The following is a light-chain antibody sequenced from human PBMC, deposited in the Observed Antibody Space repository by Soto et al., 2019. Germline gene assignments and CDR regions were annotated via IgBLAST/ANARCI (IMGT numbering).Light chain of an antibody. CDR2: GAS. CDR1: TSVSSSY. CDR3: QQYCSSPWN. V-gene: IGKV3-20*01. Sequence: EMVLTQSPGTLSLSPGERATLSCRASTSVSSSYLAWYQQKPGQAPRRLIYGASSRATGIPDCFSGSGFGTAFTGTITRLEPEDFPVDSCQQYCSSPWNFSQGTNVDIK. J-gene: IGKJ1*01.